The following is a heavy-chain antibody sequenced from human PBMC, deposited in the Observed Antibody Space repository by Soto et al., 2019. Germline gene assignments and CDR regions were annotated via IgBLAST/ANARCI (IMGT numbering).Heavy chain of an antibody. D-gene: IGHD3-16*01. CDR2: ISWNSGNI. V-gene: IGHV3-9*01. CDR1: GFTFDDYA. CDR3: AKDMGGPRSSYVAFDV. J-gene: IGHJ3*01. Sequence: GGSLRLSCAASGFTFDDYAMHWVRQAPGKGLEWVSGISWNSGNIGYADSVKGRFTISRDNAKNSLHLQMNSLRPEDTAVYYCAKDMGGPRSSYVAFDVWGQGTLVTVSS.